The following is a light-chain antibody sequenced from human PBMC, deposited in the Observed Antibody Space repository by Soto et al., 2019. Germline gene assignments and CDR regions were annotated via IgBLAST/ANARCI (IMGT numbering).Light chain of an antibody. J-gene: IGKJ4*01. V-gene: IGKV1-33*01. CDR3: QQFDELPLT. CDR1: HDIKKY. CDR2: DAS. Sequence: DLQMTQSPSSLSASVGDRVTITCQASHDIKKYLNWYQQKAHKVPKLLIHDASTLATGVPSRFTGSGYGTDFTLAINSLQPEDVATYYCQQFDELPLTFGGGTKVDI.